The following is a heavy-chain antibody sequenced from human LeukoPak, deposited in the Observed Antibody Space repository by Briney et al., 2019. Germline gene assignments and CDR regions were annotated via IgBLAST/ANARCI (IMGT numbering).Heavy chain of an antibody. D-gene: IGHD2-2*01. J-gene: IGHJ6*03. CDR1: GGTFSSYA. Sequence: SVKVSCKASGGTFSSYAISWVRQAPGQGLEWMGGIIPIFGTANYAQKFQGRVTITTDESTSTAYMELSSLRSEDTAVYYCGRGSRICSITSCFFAKGYYYYMDVWGKGTTVTVSS. CDR3: GRGSRICSITSCFFAKGYYYYMDV. CDR2: IIPIFGTA. V-gene: IGHV1-69*05.